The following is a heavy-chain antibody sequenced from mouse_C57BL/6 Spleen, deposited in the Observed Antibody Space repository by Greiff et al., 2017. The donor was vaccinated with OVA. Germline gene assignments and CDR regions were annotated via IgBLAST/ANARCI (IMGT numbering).Heavy chain of an antibody. CDR2: INPSTGGT. D-gene: IGHD1-1*01. Sequence: EVKLMESGPELVKPGASVKISCKASGYSFTGYYMNWVKQSPEKSLEWIGEINPSTGGTTYNQKFKAKATLTVDKSSSTAYMQLKSLTSEDSAVYYCARRAGSSSWFAYWGQGTLVTVSA. CDR3: ARRAGSSSWFAY. V-gene: IGHV1-42*01. J-gene: IGHJ3*01. CDR1: GYSFTGYY.